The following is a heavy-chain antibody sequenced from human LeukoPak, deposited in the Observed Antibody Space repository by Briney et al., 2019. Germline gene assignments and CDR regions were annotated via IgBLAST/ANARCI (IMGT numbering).Heavy chain of an antibody. Sequence: SETLSLTCTVSGGSISSGSYYWSWIRQPAGKGLEWIGRIYTSGSTNYNPSLKSRVTISVDTSKNQFSLKLSSVTAADTAVYYCARDQAIYYGSGSYYPTSDAFDIWGQGTMVTVSS. J-gene: IGHJ3*02. V-gene: IGHV4-61*02. CDR3: ARDQAIYYGSGSYYPTSDAFDI. CDR2: IYTSGST. D-gene: IGHD3-10*01. CDR1: GGSISSGSYY.